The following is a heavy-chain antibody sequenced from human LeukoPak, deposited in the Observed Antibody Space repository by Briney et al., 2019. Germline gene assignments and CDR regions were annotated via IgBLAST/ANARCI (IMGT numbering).Heavy chain of an antibody. CDR2: IYYSGST. CDR3: AALEPRGGVQLWSYYFDY. CDR1: GYSISNGYY. V-gene: IGHV4-38-2*02. J-gene: IGHJ4*02. D-gene: IGHD5-18*01. Sequence: SETLSLTCTVSGYSISNGYYWGWIRQPPGKGLEWIGSIYYSGSTYYNPSLKSRVTISVDTSKNQFSLKLSSVTAADTAVYYCAALEPRGGVQLWSYYFDYWGQGTLVTVSS.